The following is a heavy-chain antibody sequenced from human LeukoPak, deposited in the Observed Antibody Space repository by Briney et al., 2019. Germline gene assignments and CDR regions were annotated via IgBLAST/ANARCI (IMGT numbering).Heavy chain of an antibody. CDR2: ISGSGGST. Sequence: GGSLRLSCAASGFTFSSYAVSWVRQAPGKGLEWVSTISGSGGSTYYAGSVKGRFTISRDNSKNTLYLQMSSLRAGDTAVYYCATYNKPRGYNYGYFDYWGQGTLVTVSS. D-gene: IGHD5-18*01. CDR3: ATYNKPRGYNYGYFDY. CDR1: GFTFSSYA. V-gene: IGHV3-23*01. J-gene: IGHJ4*02.